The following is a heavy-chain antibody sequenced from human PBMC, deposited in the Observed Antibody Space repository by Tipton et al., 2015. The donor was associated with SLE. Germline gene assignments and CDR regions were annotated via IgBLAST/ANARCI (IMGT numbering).Heavy chain of an antibody. CDR2: IYHSGNT. D-gene: IGHD1-7*01. J-gene: IGHJ3*02. CDR3: ARGELSDAFDI. Sequence: TLSLTCAVSDDSISSGGYSWSWIRQPPGKGLEWIGYIYHSGNTYYNPSLKSRVTISVDRSKNHFSLKVTSVTAADTAVYYCARGELSDAFDIWGQGTMVTVSS. CDR1: DDSISSGGYS. V-gene: IGHV4-30-2*01.